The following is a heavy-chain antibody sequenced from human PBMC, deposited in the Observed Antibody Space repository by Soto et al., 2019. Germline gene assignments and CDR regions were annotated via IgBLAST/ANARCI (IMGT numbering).Heavy chain of an antibody. CDR2: ISDGGST. V-gene: IGHV4-59*01. CDR3: AGYCRSASCPEDHYLGLEV. J-gene: IGHJ6*02. Sequence: PSEPLSLTCNVSGGSTSTYYWRWIRLSPGKGLEWIGYISDGGSTNYNPSLSGRLSISLATSKKQGSPKLTSGSAADTATYFCAGYCRSASCPEDHYLGLEVWGQGNTVTVS. D-gene: IGHD2-2*01. CDR1: GGSTSTYY.